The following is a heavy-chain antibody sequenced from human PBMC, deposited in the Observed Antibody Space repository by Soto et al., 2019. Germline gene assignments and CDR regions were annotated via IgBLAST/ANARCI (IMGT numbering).Heavy chain of an antibody. D-gene: IGHD3-22*01. CDR3: ASSTYYYDSSGYTGYNWFDP. Sequence: PSETLSLTCTVSGGSISSSSYYWGWIRQPPGKGLEWIGSIYYSGSTYYNPSLKSRVTISVDTSKNQFSLKLSSVTAADTAVYYRASSTYYYDSSGYTGYNWFDPWGQGTLVTVSS. CDR1: GGSISSSSYY. CDR2: IYYSGST. J-gene: IGHJ5*02. V-gene: IGHV4-39*01.